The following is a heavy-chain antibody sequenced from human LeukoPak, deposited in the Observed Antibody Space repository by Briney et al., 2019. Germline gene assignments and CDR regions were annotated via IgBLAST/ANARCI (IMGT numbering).Heavy chain of an antibody. CDR3: ARDVLLWLGELSRGVYFDY. D-gene: IGHD3-10*01. V-gene: IGHV1-18*04. CDR2: ISAYNGNT. J-gene: IGHJ4*02. Sequence: WASVKVPCKASGYTFTSYGISWVRQAPGQGLEWMGWISAYNGNTNYAQKLQGRVTMTTDTSTSTAYMELRSLRSDDTAVYYCARDVLLWLGELSRGVYFDYWGQGTLVTVSS. CDR1: GYTFTSYG.